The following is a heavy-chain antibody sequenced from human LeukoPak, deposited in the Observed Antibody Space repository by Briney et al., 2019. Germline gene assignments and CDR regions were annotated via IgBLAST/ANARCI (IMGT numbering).Heavy chain of an antibody. CDR1: GGSISSYY. J-gene: IGHJ6*02. CDR3: ARDCSSTSCYYYGMDV. Sequence: PSETLSLTCTVSGGSISSYYWSWIRQPPGKGLEWIGYIYYSGSTNYNPSLKSRVTISVDTSKNQFSLKLSSVTAADTAVYYCARDCSSTSCYYYGMDVWGQGTTVTVSS. CDR2: IYYSGST. D-gene: IGHD2-2*01. V-gene: IGHV4-59*12.